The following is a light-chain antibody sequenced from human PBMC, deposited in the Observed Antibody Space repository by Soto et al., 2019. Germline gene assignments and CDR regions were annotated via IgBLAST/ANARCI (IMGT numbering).Light chain of an antibody. CDR1: QGISNY. Sequence: DIQMTQSPSSLSASVGDRVTITCRASQGISNYLAWYQQKPGKVPKLLIYAASTLQSGVPSRFSGSGSGTYFTLTISSLQHEDVVTYYCQKYNSAPWTFGQGTKVEIK. J-gene: IGKJ1*01. CDR3: QKYNSAPWT. V-gene: IGKV1-27*01. CDR2: AAS.